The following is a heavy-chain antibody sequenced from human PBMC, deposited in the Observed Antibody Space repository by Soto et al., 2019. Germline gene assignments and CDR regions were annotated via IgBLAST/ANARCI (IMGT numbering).Heavy chain of an antibody. V-gene: IGHV4-30-2*01. D-gene: IGHD1-26*01. Sequence: SETLSLTCTVSGASITFGGYSWSWIRQTPGKGLEWIGYINHLETTFYNPSFESRLTLSIDRAKNQFSLKLHSMSAADRAVYFCARGGGSDSFDYWGKGILVTVSS. CDR3: ARGGGSDSFDY. CDR2: INHLETT. J-gene: IGHJ4*02. CDR1: GASITFGGYS.